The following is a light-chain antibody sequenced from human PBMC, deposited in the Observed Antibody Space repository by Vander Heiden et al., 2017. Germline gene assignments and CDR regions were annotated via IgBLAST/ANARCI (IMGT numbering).Light chain of an antibody. CDR2: WAS. J-gene: IGKJ1*01. V-gene: IGKV4-1*01. Sequence: DIVMTQSPDSLAVSLGERATINCKSSQSVLYSSNNKNYLAWYQQKPGQPPKLLIYWASTRESGVPDRFGGSGYGTDFTLTISNLQAEDVAVYYCQQYESTPPWTFGQGTKVEIK. CDR1: QSVLYSSNNKNY. CDR3: QQYESTPPWT.